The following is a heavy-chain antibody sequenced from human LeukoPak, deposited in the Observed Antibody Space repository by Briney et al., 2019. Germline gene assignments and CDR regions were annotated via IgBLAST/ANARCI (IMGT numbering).Heavy chain of an antibody. Sequence: GGSLRLSCAASGFTFSDYDMSWLRQAPGKGLEWVSVIYSGGTKYYADFVKGRFTISRDKSKNTLYLQMNSLRAEDTAVYYCARSLYYYDSSGYYYYWGQGTLVTVSS. V-gene: IGHV3-66*01. D-gene: IGHD3-22*01. CDR3: ARSLYYYDSSGYYYY. CDR1: GFTFSDYD. CDR2: IYSGGTK. J-gene: IGHJ4*02.